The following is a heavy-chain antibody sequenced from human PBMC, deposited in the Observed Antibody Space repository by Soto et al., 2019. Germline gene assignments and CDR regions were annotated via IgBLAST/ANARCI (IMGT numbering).Heavy chain of an antibody. Sequence: GTSVKVSCKASGYTFTSYGISWVRQAPGQGLEWMGWISAYSGNTNYAQKLQGRVTMTTDTSTSTAYMELRSLRSDDTAVYYCARVGALVSGSYRAEYFQHWGQGTLVTVSS. CDR3: ARVGALVSGSYRAEYFQH. D-gene: IGHD1-26*01. CDR2: ISAYSGNT. V-gene: IGHV1-18*01. CDR1: GYTFTSYG. J-gene: IGHJ1*01.